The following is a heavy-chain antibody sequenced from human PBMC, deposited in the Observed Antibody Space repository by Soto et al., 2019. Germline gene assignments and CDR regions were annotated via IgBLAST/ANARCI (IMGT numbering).Heavy chain of an antibody. D-gene: IGHD2-2*01. CDR1: RFTFSTYE. Sequence: GSLRLSCVASRFTFSTYEMHWVRQAPGKGLEWVSYISSGGSTVYYADSVKGRFTISRDNTRNSLYLQMNSLRDEDTALYYCVRYCSTTLCNGVATRTFDYWGQGTLVTVSS. CDR2: ISSGGSTV. CDR3: VRYCSTTLCNGVATRTFDY. J-gene: IGHJ4*02. V-gene: IGHV3-48*03.